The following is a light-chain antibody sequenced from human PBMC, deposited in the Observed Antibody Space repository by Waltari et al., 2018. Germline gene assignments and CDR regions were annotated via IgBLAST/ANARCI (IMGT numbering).Light chain of an antibody. CDR2: EVS. J-gene: IGLJ2*01. Sequence: QSALTQPASVSGSPGQSITFSCTGTSSDVGSYNLVSWYQQRPGKAPKLMIYEVSKRPSGVSNRFSGSKSGNTASLTISGLQAEDEADYYCCSYAGSSTFVFGGGTKLTVL. V-gene: IGLV2-23*02. CDR3: CSYAGSSTFV. CDR1: SSDVGSYNL.